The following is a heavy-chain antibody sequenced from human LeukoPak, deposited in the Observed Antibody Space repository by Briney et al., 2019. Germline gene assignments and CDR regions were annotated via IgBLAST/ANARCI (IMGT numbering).Heavy chain of an antibody. D-gene: IGHD3-9*01. V-gene: IGHV3-30*04. CDR1: GFTFSTYP. Sequence: GGSLRLSCEASGFTFSTYPMHWVSQAPDKGLEWVAMISYHGSNEYYADSVKGRFTISRDNSKNTLYLQMNNPRVEDTAIYYCARVHDTTGYYHYFDSWGQGTLVTVSS. CDR3: ARVHDTTGYYHYFDS. J-gene: IGHJ4*02. CDR2: ISYHGSNE.